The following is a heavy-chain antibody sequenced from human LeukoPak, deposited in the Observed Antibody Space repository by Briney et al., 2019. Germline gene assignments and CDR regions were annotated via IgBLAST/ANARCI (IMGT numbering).Heavy chain of an antibody. J-gene: IGHJ4*02. CDR1: GDSVSSGGFY. D-gene: IGHD3-10*01. CDR3: ARSSNYYGSGSYFDY. CDR2: VHYSGST. V-gene: IGHV4-61*08. Sequence: PSETLSLTCSVSGDSVSSGGFYWRWIRQPPGKGLEWIGHVHYSGSTNYNPSLKSRVTISVDTSKKQFSLKLSSVTAADTAVYYCARSSNYYGSGSYFDYWGQGTLVTVSS.